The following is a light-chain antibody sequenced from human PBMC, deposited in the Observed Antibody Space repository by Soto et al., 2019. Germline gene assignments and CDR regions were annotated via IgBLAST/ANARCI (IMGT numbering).Light chain of an antibody. J-gene: IGKJ4*01. V-gene: IGKV1-12*01. CDR2: AAS. CDR3: QQANSLPLT. Sequence: DIQMTQSPSSVSAAVGDRVTITCRASQAINKSLAWYQQKPGQAPQLLISAASTLRSGVPARFSGSGSGTDFILTISSLQPEDFATYSCQQANSLPLTFGGGTRVEI. CDR1: QAINKS.